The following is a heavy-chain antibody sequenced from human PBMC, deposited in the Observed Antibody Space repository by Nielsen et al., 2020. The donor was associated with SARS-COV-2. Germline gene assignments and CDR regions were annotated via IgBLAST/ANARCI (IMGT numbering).Heavy chain of an antibody. J-gene: IGHJ6*02. CDR3: ARDLQYYGMDV. V-gene: IGHV3-53*01. CDR2: IYSGGST. CDR1: GFTFSSYA. Sequence: GESLKISCAASGFTFSSYAMSWVRQAPGKGLEWVSVIYSGGSTYYADSVKGRFTISRDNSKNMLYLQMNSLRAEDTAVYYCARDLQYYGMDVWGQGTTVTVSS.